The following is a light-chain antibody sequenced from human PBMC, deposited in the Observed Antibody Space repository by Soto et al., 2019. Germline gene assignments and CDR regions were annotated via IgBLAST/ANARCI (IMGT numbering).Light chain of an antibody. Sequence: EIVLTQSPATLSLSPGERATLSCRASQSVSSYLAWYQQKPGQAPRLLIYDTSNRATGIPARFSGSGSGPDFTLTISSLEPEDFAVYYCLQRSKWPLTFGGGTKVAIK. CDR1: QSVSSY. CDR3: LQRSKWPLT. CDR2: DTS. J-gene: IGKJ4*01. V-gene: IGKV3-11*01.